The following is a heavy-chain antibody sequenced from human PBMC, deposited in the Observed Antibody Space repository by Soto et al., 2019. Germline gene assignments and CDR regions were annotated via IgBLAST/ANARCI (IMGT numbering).Heavy chain of an antibody. Sequence: EVQLVESGGGLVQPGGSLRLSCAASGFTFSSYSMNWVRQAPGKGLEWVSYISSSSSTIYYADSVKGRFTISRDNAKNSLYLQMNRLRDEDTAVYYCARDAGGPLGATEDYYGMDVWCQGTTVIVSS. CDR1: GFTFSSYS. J-gene: IGHJ6*02. CDR3: ARDAGGPLGATEDYYGMDV. CDR2: ISSSSSTI. D-gene: IGHD1-26*01. V-gene: IGHV3-48*02.